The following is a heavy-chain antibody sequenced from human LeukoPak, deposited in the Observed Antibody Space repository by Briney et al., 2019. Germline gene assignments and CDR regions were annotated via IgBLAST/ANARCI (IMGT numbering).Heavy chain of an antibody. D-gene: IGHD6-19*01. CDR1: GFTFSSYD. CDR2: IRPSGDNT. V-gene: IGHV3-23*01. Sequence: GGSLKLSCAASGFTFSSYDMTWVRQGPGRGLELGSWIRPSGDNTCFGDSVKGRFTNSRDNSKNTVYLQMNNMRIEAPALDYYGRVAGWHWFDPWGQGTLVTVSS. CDR3: GRVAGWHWFDP. J-gene: IGHJ5*02.